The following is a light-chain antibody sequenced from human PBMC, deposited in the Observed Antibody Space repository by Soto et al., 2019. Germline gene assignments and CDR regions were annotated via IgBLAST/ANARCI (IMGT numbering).Light chain of an antibody. J-gene: IGKJ5*01. Sequence: VLPPSPGTLSFAPVESSHLLFMSSQFVSSRYLAWYQQKPGQDNSILIYGASSRATGIKARFSGSGSGTDFTLTITPMEPEDFAVYFCKKYGSLQINCGNGTRRALK. CDR1: QFVSSRY. V-gene: IGKV3-20*01. CDR2: GAS. CDR3: KKYGSLQIN.